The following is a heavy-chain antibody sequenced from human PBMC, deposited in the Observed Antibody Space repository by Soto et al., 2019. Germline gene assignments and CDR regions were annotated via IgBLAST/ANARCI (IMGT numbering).Heavy chain of an antibody. CDR3: ARDRATI. CDR1: GFAFTNYW. V-gene: IGHV3-7*01. J-gene: IGHJ1*01. Sequence: GGSLRLSCAASGFAFTNYWMSWVRQPPGKGLEWVANIKYDGSEKYYVDSVKGRFTISRDNAKNSLYLQMNSLRAEDTAVYYCARDRATIWGQGTLVTVS. CDR2: IKYDGSEK.